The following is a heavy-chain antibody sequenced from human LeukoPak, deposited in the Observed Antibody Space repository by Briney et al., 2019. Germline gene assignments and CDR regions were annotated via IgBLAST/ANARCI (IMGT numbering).Heavy chain of an antibody. CDR3: ARYESGSYFWID. Sequence: GESLKISCQGSGYKFATYWIGWVRQMPGKGLEWMGIIYPGDSDTRYSPSFQGQVTISADTSISTAYLQWSALRTSDSAIYYSARYESGSYFWIDWGQGTMVTVSS. CDR2: IYPGDSDT. CDR1: GYKFATYW. J-gene: IGHJ4*02. D-gene: IGHD1-26*01. V-gene: IGHV5-51*01.